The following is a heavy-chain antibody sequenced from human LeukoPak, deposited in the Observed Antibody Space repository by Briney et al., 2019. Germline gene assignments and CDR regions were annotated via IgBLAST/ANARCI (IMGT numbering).Heavy chain of an antibody. D-gene: IGHD1-26*01. CDR3: ARISWGVGVTVGWFDP. Sequence: ASVRVSCKASGYPFTTYYIHWGRQAPGQGLEWMGMISPNDISTSYAQKFQGRVTMTRDTSTSTVYMDLNNLRSEDTAVYYCARISWGVGVTVGWFDPWGQGTLVTVSS. CDR2: ISPNDIST. J-gene: IGHJ5*02. CDR1: GYPFTTYY. V-gene: IGHV1-46*01.